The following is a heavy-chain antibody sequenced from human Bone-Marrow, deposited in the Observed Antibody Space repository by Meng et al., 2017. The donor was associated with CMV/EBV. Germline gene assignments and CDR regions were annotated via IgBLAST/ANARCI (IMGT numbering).Heavy chain of an antibody. J-gene: IGHJ1*01. D-gene: IGHD6-13*01. CDR1: GFTFSSYS. CDR2: ISSSSYI. V-gene: IGHV3-21*01. CDR3: ASGGTSSSWIISEYFQH. Sequence: GESLKISCAASGFTFSSYSMNWVRQAPGKGLEWVSSISSSSYIYYADSVKGRFTISRDNAKNSLYLQMNSLRAEDTAVYYCASGGTSSSWIISEYFQHWGQGTLVTVSS.